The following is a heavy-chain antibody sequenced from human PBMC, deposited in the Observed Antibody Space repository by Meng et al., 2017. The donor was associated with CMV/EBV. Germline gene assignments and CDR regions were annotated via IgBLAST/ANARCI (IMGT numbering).Heavy chain of an antibody. V-gene: IGHV1-2*02. CDR1: GCSFTGYL. CDR3: ARDRVAVAGTLWFDP. J-gene: IGHJ5*02. D-gene: IGHD6-19*01. Sequence: VQLVRCVGEVRNPRPSLKASCKASGCSFTGYLMHLGARFPGQEVESMGWINPFSGGTIYAQKFQGRVTMTRETSISKAYMELSRLRSNETAVYYCARDRVAVAGTLWFDPWGQGTLVTVSS. CDR2: INPFSGGT.